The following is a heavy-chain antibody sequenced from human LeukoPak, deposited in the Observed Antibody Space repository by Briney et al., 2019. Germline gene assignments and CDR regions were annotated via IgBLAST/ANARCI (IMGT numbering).Heavy chain of an antibody. CDR3: ASGSGSYRTPYYYMDV. CDR1: GFTFSDYE. V-gene: IGHV3-48*03. Sequence: GGSLRLSCAASGFTFSDYEMNWVRQAPGKGLECLSYISSSGSTIYYADSVKGRFTISRDNSKNTLYLQMNSLRAEDTAVYYCASGSGSYRTPYYYMDVWGTGTTVTVSS. J-gene: IGHJ6*03. D-gene: IGHD3-10*01. CDR2: ISSSGSTI.